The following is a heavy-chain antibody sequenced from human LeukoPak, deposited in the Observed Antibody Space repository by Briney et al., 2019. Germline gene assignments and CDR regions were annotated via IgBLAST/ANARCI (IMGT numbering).Heavy chain of an antibody. D-gene: IGHD2-2*01. J-gene: IGHJ4*02. CDR2: ISGSGGST. CDR1: GFTFSSYA. Sequence: PGGSLRLSCAASGFTFSSYAMSWLREAPGKGLDWVSAISGSGGSTYYADSVKGRFTISRDNSKNTLYLQMNSLRAEDTAVYYCAKETNIVVVPVELYYWGQGTLVTVSS. V-gene: IGHV3-23*01. CDR3: AKETNIVVVPVELYY.